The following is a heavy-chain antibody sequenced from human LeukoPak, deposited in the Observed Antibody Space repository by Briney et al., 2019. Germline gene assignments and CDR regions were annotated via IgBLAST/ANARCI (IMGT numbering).Heavy chain of an antibody. Sequence: SETLSLTCTVPGGSISSYYWSWIRQPPGKGLEWIGYIYYSGSTNYNPSLKSRVTISVDTSKNQFSLKLSSVTAADTAVYYCARGGSSHYFDYWGQGTLVTVSS. J-gene: IGHJ4*02. CDR3: ARGGSSHYFDY. V-gene: IGHV4-59*01. D-gene: IGHD6-6*01. CDR1: GGSISSYY. CDR2: IYYSGST.